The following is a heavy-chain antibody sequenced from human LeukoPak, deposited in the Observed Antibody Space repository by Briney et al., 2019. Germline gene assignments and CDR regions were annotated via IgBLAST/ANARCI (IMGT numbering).Heavy chain of an antibody. D-gene: IGHD3-3*01. CDR2: ISGHDGNT. Sequence: ASVKVSCKASGYTFTNYGISWVRQAPGQGLEWMGWISGHDGNTNYAQKLQGRVTMTTDTSTSIAYMEVRSLRSDDTAVYYCARVLELTIFGVASHFDIWGQGTMVTVSS. J-gene: IGHJ3*02. CDR1: GYTFTNYG. V-gene: IGHV1-18*01. CDR3: ARVLELTIFGVASHFDI.